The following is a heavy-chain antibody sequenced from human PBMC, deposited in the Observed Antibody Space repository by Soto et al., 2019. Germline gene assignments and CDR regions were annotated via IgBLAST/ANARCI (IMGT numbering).Heavy chain of an antibody. V-gene: IGHV1-18*01. CDR3: AREKGGYSSGWYEDY. CDR1: GYTFTSYG. CDR2: ISAYNGNT. Sequence: ASVKVSCKASGYTFTSYGISWVRQAPGQGLEWMGWISAYNGNTNYAQKLQGRVTMTTDTSTSTAYMELRSLRSDDTAVYYCAREKGGYSSGWYEDYWGQGTLVTVSS. D-gene: IGHD6-19*01. J-gene: IGHJ4*02.